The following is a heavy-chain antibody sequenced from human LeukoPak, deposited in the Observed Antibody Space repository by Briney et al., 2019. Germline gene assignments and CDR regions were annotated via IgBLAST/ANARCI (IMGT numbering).Heavy chain of an antibody. D-gene: IGHD3-22*01. V-gene: IGHV1-24*01. CDR1: GYTFTSYY. Sequence: ASVKVSCKASGYTFTSYYMHWVRQAPGKGLEWMGGFDPEDGETIYAQKFQGRVTMTEDTSTDTAYMELSSLRSEDTAVYYCASRGDSSGYYYDYWGQGTLVTVSS. CDR3: ASRGDSSGYYYDY. CDR2: FDPEDGET. J-gene: IGHJ4*02.